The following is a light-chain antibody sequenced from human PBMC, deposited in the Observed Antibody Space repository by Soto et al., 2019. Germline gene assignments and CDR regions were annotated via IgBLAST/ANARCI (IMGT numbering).Light chain of an antibody. CDR3: QQYGSSPGT. Sequence: EIVLTQSPGTLSLSPGERATLSCRASQSVSSSYLAWYQQKPGQAPRLLMSGASSRATGTPGRFSGSGSGTDLTITISRLEPEDSEVYYCQQYGSSPGTFGQGTKVDIK. V-gene: IGKV3-20*01. CDR2: GAS. J-gene: IGKJ1*01. CDR1: QSVSSSY.